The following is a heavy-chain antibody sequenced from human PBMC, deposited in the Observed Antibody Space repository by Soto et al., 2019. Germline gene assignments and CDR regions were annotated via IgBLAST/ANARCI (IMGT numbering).Heavy chain of an antibody. Sequence: SLRLSCAASGFTFSSYGMHWVRQAPGKGLEWVAVISYDGSNKYYADSVKGRFTISRDNSKNTLYLQMNSLRAEDTAVYYCAKDITMIVVAPDGYWGQGTLVTVSS. CDR2: ISYDGSNK. V-gene: IGHV3-30*18. J-gene: IGHJ4*02. CDR1: GFTFSSYG. CDR3: AKDITMIVVAPDGY. D-gene: IGHD3-22*01.